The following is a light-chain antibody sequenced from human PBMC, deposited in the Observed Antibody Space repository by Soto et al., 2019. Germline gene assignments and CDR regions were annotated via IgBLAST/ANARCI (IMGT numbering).Light chain of an antibody. Sequence: EIVLTQSPGTLSLSPGERATLSCRASQSVSNNYLAWYQQKPGQAPRLLIYGASNRATGIPDRFSGSGSGTDFTLTISRLEPADSAVYYCQQYGSSGTFGQGPRLEIK. V-gene: IGKV3-20*01. CDR1: QSVSNNY. CDR2: GAS. CDR3: QQYGSSGT. J-gene: IGKJ5*01.